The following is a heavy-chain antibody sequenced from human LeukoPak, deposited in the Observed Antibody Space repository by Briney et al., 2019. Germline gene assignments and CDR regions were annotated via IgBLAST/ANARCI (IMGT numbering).Heavy chain of an antibody. V-gene: IGHV3-9*01. J-gene: IGHJ4*02. CDR2: ISWNSGSM. CDR1: GFTFDDYA. CDR3: ARAGRLQYGDYVAFDY. Sequence: GGSLRLSCAASGFTFDDYAMHWVRQAPGKGLEWVSGISWNSGSMDYADSVKGRFTISRDNAKNSLYLQMNSLRDEDTAVYYCARAGRLQYGDYVAFDYWGQGTLVTVSS. D-gene: IGHD4-17*01.